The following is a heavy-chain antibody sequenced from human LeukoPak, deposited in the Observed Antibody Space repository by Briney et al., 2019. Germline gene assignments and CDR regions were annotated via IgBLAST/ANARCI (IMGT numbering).Heavy chain of an antibody. CDR1: GGSITNYY. D-gene: IGHD3-3*01. J-gene: IGHJ3*01. CDR3: ARSPYYGTNSRGPFDV. V-gene: IGHV4-59*08. Sequence: PSETLSLTCRVSGGSITNYYWSWLRQPPGKGLEWIAYVSYSGNTHYNPSLESRVTTSLDASKNQFSLTLTSVTAADTAVYFCARSPYYGTNSRGPFDVWGHGTLVTISS. CDR2: VSYSGNT.